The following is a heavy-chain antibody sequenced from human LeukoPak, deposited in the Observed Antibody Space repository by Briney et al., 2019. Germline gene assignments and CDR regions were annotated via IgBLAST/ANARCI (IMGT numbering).Heavy chain of an antibody. CDR1: GFSFSDNF. CDR2: INSGGDMI. Sequence: GSLRLSCTASGFSFSDNFMGWIRQAPGKGLQWVSYINSGGDMIYYSDAVKGRFSISRDNSKRSLYLQMNRLRVDDTAVYYCARGAYGWTFNPWGQGTLVSVSS. V-gene: IGHV3-11*01. J-gene: IGHJ5*02. CDR3: ARGAYGWTFNP. D-gene: IGHD3-10*01.